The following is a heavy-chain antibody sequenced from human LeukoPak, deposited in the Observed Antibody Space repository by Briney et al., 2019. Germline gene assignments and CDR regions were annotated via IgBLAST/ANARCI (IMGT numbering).Heavy chain of an antibody. CDR1: GFTFSSYA. CDR3: AKESVYGGTFDY. D-gene: IGHD4-23*01. Sequence: GGSLRLSCAASGFTFSSYAMSWVRQAPGKGLEWVSATSGSGGSTYYADSVKGRFTISRDISKNTLYLQMNSLRAEDTAVYYCAKESVYGGTFDYWGQGTLVTVSS. CDR2: TSGSGGST. J-gene: IGHJ4*02. V-gene: IGHV3-23*01.